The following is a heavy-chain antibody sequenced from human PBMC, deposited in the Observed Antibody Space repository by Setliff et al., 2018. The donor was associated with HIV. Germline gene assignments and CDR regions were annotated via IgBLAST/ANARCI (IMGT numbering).Heavy chain of an antibody. J-gene: IGHJ1*01. CDR3: ASRGIVVWTMSMPDEFFVH. D-gene: IGHD2-21*01. Sequence: SETLSLTCTVSGGSISSDNYYWGWIRQAPGKGLEWIGSIYYSGTTYYNPSLRGRVTISVDRSRNQFSLTLNSVTAADTATYYCASRGIVVWTMSMPDEFFVHWGHGTLVTVSS. CDR1: GGSISSDNYY. V-gene: IGHV4-39*01. CDR2: IYYSGTT.